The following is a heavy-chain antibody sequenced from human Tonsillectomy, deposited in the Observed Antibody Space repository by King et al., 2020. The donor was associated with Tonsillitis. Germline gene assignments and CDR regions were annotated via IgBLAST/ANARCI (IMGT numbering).Heavy chain of an antibody. CDR3: AGLFCSGGSCHDY. V-gene: IGHV3-21*01. CDR2: ISSSSSFL. CDR1: GFTFSSYN. D-gene: IGHD2-15*01. J-gene: IGHJ4*02. Sequence: VQLVESGGGLVKPGGSLRISCAASGFTFSSYNMNWVRQAPGKGLEWVSSISSSSSFLYYADSMKGRFTISRDNAKNSLYLQMNSLRAEDTAVYYCAGLFCSGGSCHDYWGQGTLVTVSS.